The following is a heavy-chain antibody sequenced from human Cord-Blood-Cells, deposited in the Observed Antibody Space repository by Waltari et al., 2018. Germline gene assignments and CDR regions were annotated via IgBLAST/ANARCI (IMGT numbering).Heavy chain of an antibody. Sequence: QVQLQQWGAGLLKPSETLSLTCAVYGGSFSGYYWSWIRQPPGKGLEWIGKINHSGSTNYNPSLKSRVTISVDTSKNQFSLKLSSVTAADTAVYYCARGRPPRYGYSYGYWFDPWGQGTLVTVSS. CDR2: INHSGST. V-gene: IGHV4-34*01. J-gene: IGHJ5*02. CDR3: ARGRPPRYGYSYGYWFDP. CDR1: GGSFSGYY. D-gene: IGHD5-18*01.